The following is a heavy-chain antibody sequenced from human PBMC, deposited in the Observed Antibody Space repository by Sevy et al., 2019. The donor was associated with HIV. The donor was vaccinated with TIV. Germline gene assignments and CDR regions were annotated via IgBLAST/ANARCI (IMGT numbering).Heavy chain of an antibody. V-gene: IGHV3-30*03. CDR2: ISSYGNEA. CDR3: ARSILAVAGSYGMDV. CDR1: GFNFSNYV. J-gene: IGHJ6*02. Sequence: GGSLRLSCAASGFNFSNYVLHWVRQAPGKGLEWVTFISSYGNEADYVDSVKGRFTMSRDDSKNTLYLQMNSLRPEDTAVYYCARSILAVAGSYGMDVWGQGTTVTVSS. D-gene: IGHD6-19*01.